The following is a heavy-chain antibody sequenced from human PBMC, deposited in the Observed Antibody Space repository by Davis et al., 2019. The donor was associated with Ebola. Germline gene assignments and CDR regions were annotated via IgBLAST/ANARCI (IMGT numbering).Heavy chain of an antibody. CDR2: ISSSSSYI. CDR3: AKDNVETYYYYYGMDV. Sequence: GESLKISCAASGFTFSSYGMHWVRQAPGKGLEWVSSISSSSSYIYYADSVKGRFTISRDNSKNTLYLQMNSLRAEDTAVYYCAKDNVETYYYYYGMDVWGQGTTVTVSS. D-gene: IGHD3-3*01. J-gene: IGHJ6*02. V-gene: IGHV3-21*01. CDR1: GFTFSSYG.